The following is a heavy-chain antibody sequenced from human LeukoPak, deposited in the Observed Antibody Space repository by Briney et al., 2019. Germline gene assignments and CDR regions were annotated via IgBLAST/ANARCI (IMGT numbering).Heavy chain of an antibody. Sequence: PGGSLRLSCAASGFTFSSYAMHWVRQAPGKGLEWVAVISYDGSNKYYADSVKGRFTISRDNSKNTLYLQMNSLRAEDTAVYYCARARRPTHYYYYGMDVWGQGTTVTVSS. CDR2: ISYDGSNK. J-gene: IGHJ6*02. V-gene: IGHV3-30*04. CDR1: GFTFSSYA. CDR3: ARARRPTHYYYYGMDV.